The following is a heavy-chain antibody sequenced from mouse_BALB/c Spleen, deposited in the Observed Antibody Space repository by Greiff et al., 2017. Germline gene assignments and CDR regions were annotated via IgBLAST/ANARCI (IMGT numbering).Heavy chain of an antibody. Sequence: EVMLVESGGGLVQPGGSLRLSCATSGFTFTDYYMSWVRQPPGKALEWLGFIRNKANGYTTEYSASVKGRFTISRDNSQSILYLQMNTLRAEDSATYYCARDGGNLAWFAYWGQGTLVTVSA. J-gene: IGHJ3*01. CDR1: GFTFTDYY. V-gene: IGHV7-3*02. CDR2: IRNKANGYTT. D-gene: IGHD2-1*01. CDR3: ARDGGNLAWFAY.